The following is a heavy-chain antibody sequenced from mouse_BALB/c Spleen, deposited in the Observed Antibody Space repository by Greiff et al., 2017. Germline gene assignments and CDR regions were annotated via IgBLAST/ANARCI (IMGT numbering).Heavy chain of an antibody. CDR1: GFTFSSYG. D-gene: IGHD1-1*01. CDR3: ARRPDYYGSRGYFDV. V-gene: IGHV5-6*01. J-gene: IGHJ1*01. CDR2: ISSGGSYT. Sequence: EVQGVESGGDLVKPGGSLKLSCAASGFTFSSYGMSWVRQTPDKRLEWVATISSGGSYTYYPDSVKGRFTISRDNAKNTLYLQMSSLKSEDTAMYYCARRPDYYGSRGYFDVWGAGTTVTVSS.